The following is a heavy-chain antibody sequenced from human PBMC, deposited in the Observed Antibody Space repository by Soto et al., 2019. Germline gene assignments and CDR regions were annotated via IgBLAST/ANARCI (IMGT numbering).Heavy chain of an antibody. CDR3: ARTRRETISGRIVHSGMDV. V-gene: IGHV3-21*01. CDR2: ISSSSSYR. CDR1: GFTFNSSN. J-gene: IGHJ6*02. Sequence: LRLSCAASGFTFNSSNMNWVRQAPGKGLEWVSSISSSSSYRYSADSVRGRFIVSRDNAKSSLYLQMNSLRAEDTAVYYCARTRRETISGRIVHSGMDVWGQGTTVTVSS. D-gene: IGHD1-7*01.